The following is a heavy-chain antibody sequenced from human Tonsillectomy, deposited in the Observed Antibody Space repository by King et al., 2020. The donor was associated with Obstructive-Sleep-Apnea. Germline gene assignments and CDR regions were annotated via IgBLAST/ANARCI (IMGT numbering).Heavy chain of an antibody. J-gene: IGHJ4*02. V-gene: IGHV4-39*07. CDR2: IYHSGTT. CDR1: GGSIRSSIYY. Sequence: QLQESGPGLVKPSETLSLTCTVSGGSIRSSIYYWGWIRQPPGKGLEWIASIYHSGTTYYNVSLKSRVTISVDTSNNQFSLKLSSVTAADTAVYYCARDDPYPDYWGQGILVTVSS. CDR3: ARDDPYPDY.